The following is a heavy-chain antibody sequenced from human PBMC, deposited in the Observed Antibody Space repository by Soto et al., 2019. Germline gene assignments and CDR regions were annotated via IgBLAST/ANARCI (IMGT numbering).Heavy chain of an antibody. CDR2: IYYNGNT. D-gene: IGHD1-1*01. CDR3: ARHGPLTNNWNQLNY. V-gene: IGHV4-39*01. Sequence: QLQLQESGPGLVKPSETLSLTCTVSGGSISRSPYYWAWIRQPPGKGLQWIGNIYYNGNTFYNPSLKSRVTISIDTSKNQFSLGLSSVTASDTAVYYCARHGPLTNNWNQLNYWGQGTLVTVSS. CDR1: GGSISRSPYY. J-gene: IGHJ4*02.